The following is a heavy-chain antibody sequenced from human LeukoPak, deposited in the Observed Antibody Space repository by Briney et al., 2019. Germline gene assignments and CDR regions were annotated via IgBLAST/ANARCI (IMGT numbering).Heavy chain of an antibody. J-gene: IGHJ4*02. D-gene: IGHD3/OR15-3a*01. CDR2: ISSSSSYI. CDR3: ARTGLGMYSFDY. Sequence: GGSLRLSCAASGFTFSSYAMSWVRQAPGKGLEWVSSISSSSSYIYYADSVKGRFTISRDNAKNSLYLQMNSLRAEDTAVYYCARTGLGMYSFDYWGQGTLVTVSS. CDR1: GFTFSSYA. V-gene: IGHV3-21*01.